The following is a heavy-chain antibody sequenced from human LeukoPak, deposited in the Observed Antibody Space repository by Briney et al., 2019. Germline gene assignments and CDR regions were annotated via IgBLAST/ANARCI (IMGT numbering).Heavy chain of an antibody. CDR1: GFTFSSYW. J-gene: IGHJ5*02. CDR3: ARDHPPSYYDFWSGALGAFDP. CDR2: IKQDGSEK. V-gene: IGHV3-7*05. D-gene: IGHD3-3*01. Sequence: QPGGSLRLSCAASGFTFSSYWMSWVRQAPGKGLEWVANIKQDGSEKYYVDPVKGRFTISRDNAKNSLYLQMNSLRAEDTAVYYCARDHPPSYYDFWSGALGAFDPWGQGTLVTVSS.